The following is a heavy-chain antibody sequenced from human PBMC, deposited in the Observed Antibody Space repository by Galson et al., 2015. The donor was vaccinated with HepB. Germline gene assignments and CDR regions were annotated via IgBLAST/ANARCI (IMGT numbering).Heavy chain of an antibody. Sequence: SETLSLTCTVSGGSISSSSYYWGWIRQPPGKGLEWIGSIYYSGSTYYNPSLKSRVTISVDTSKNQFSLKLSSVTAADTAVYYCGGSGWYGGPWRFDYWGQGTLVTVSS. CDR1: GGSISSSSYY. V-gene: IGHV4-39*01. CDR3: GGSGWYGGPWRFDY. D-gene: IGHD6-19*01. CDR2: IYYSGST. J-gene: IGHJ4*02.